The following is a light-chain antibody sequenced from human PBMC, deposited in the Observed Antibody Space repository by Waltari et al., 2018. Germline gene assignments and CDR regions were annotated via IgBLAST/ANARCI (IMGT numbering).Light chain of an antibody. V-gene: IGLV2-14*03. CDR3: CSYSSSASWL. CDR2: GVT. J-gene: IGLJ3*02. CDR1: SSDVGGNNY. Sequence: QSPPTQPPSMSGSPGQSVTISCTGTSSDVGGNNYVSWYQQHPGKAPKLIIYGVTNRPSGVSDRCSGSKSGYTASLTISGLQAEDEADYYCCSYSSSASWLFGGGTRLTVL.